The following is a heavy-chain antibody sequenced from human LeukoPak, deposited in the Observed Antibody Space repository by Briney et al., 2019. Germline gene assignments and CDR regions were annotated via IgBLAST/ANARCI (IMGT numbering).Heavy chain of an antibody. Sequence: PSVTVSCKASGYTFTGYYMHWERQAPGQGLEWMGWIYPNSGATKYAQKFQGRVTMTRDTSISTAYMELSRLRSDDTAVYYCGTLLSNGPFDYWGQGSLVTVSS. V-gene: IGHV1-2*02. CDR3: GTLLSNGPFDY. CDR1: GYTFTGYY. CDR2: IYPNSGAT. J-gene: IGHJ4*02.